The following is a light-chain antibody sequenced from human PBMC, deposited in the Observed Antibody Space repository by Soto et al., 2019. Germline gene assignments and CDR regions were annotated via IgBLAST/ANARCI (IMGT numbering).Light chain of an antibody. CDR1: QGISRY. V-gene: IGKV1-39*01. CDR3: QSYISAPLT. CDR2: AAS. J-gene: IGKJ4*01. Sequence: DIQMTQSPSSLSASVGDRVTITCRASQGISRYLNWYQQKPGKAPKVLIYAASNLESGVPSRFSGSGSGTESFLSSSSLQPEDIVTYYCQSYISAPLTFGGGTKVEIK.